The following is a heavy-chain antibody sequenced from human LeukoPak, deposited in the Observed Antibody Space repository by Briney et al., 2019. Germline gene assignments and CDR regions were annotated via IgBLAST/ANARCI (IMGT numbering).Heavy chain of an antibody. CDR3: ARGLPANWNYDY. CDR1: GGSFSGYY. V-gene: IGHV4-34*01. CDR2: INHSGST. J-gene: IGHJ4*02. D-gene: IGHD1-7*01. Sequence: SETLSLTCXVYGGSFSGYYWSWIRQPPGKGLEWIGEINHSGSTNYNPSLKSRVTISVDTSKNQFSLKLSSVTAADTAVYYCARGLPANWNYDYWGQGTLVTVSS.